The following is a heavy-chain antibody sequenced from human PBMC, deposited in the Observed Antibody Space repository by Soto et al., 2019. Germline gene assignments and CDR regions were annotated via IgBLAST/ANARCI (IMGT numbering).Heavy chain of an antibody. J-gene: IGHJ4*02. V-gene: IGHV1-69*13. Sequence: SVKVSCKASGCTFYTYTLSCVRQAPGQGLEWMGSITPIYPTTNYAERFQGRLTITADGSTHTAYMDLTSLTSEDTAVYYCARIPRYSFPTSDDLDSWGQGTLVTVSS. D-gene: IGHD5-18*01. CDR1: GCTFYTYT. CDR3: ARIPRYSFPTSDDLDS. CDR2: ITPIYPTT.